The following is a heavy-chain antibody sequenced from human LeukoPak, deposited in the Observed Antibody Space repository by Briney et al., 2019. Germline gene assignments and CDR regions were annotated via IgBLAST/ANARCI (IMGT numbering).Heavy chain of an antibody. CDR1: GFTFSSYG. D-gene: IGHD2-2*01. J-gene: IGHJ4*02. CDR3: AKGTSSRGTSWIAY. Sequence: GGSLRLSCAASGFTFSSYGMHWVRQAPGKGLEWVAVISYDGSNKYYADSVKGRFTISRDNSKNTLYLQMNSLRAEDTAVYYCAKGTSSRGTSWIAYWGQGTLVTVSS. V-gene: IGHV3-30*18. CDR2: ISYDGSNK.